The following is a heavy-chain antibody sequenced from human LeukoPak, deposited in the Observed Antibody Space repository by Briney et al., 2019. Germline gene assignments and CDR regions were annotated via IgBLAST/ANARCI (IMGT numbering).Heavy chain of an antibody. J-gene: IGHJ4*02. CDR3: ANEIRPNDY. V-gene: IGHV3-23*01. Sequence: GGSLRLSCAASDFDFSSHAMTWVRQAPGKGLEWVSAIGISGTKTYYGDSVKGRFLISRDNSKNTLYLQMNSLRVEDTVVYFCANEIRPNDYWGQGTLVTVAS. D-gene: IGHD4-17*01. CDR1: DFDFSSHA. CDR2: IGISGTKT.